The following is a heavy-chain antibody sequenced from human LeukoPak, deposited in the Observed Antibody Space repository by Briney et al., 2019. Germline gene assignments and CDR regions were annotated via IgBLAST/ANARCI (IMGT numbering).Heavy chain of an antibody. CDR3: ARDKSYGDSEDY. CDR2: INQDGREK. CDR1: GFIFSNYW. D-gene: IGHD4-17*01. J-gene: IGHJ4*02. Sequence: PGGSLRLSCSASGFIFSNYWMSWVRQAPGKGLEWVANINQDGREKYYVDSVKGRFTISRDNTKNSLSLQMSSLRAEDTALYYCARDKSYGDSEDYWGQGTLVTVSS. V-gene: IGHV3-7*05.